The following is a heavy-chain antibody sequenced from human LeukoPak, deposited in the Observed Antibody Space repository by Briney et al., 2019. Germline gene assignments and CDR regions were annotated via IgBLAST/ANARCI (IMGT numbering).Heavy chain of an antibody. CDR2: FDPEDGET. CDR1: GYTLTELS. V-gene: IGHV1-24*01. Sequence: ASVKVSCKVSGYTLTELSMHWVRQAPGKGLEWMGGFDPEDGETIYAQKFQGRVTMTEDTSTDTAYMELSSLRSEDTAVYYCQLNYGDYPSYFDYWGQGTLVTVSS. D-gene: IGHD4-17*01. CDR3: QLNYGDYPSYFDY. J-gene: IGHJ4*02.